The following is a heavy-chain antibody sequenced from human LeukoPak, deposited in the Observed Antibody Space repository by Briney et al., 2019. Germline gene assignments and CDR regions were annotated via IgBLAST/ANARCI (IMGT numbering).Heavy chain of an antibody. CDR2: IYYSGSI. CDR3: ARTVNTAFAYYYYYMDV. D-gene: IGHD5-18*01. CDR1: GGSISSYY. V-gene: IGHV4-59*01. J-gene: IGHJ6*03. Sequence: PSETLSLTCIVSGGSISSYYWSWIRQPPGKGLEWIGYIYYSGSINYNPSLWSRVTISVDTSKNQFSLKLSSVTAAVTAVYYCARTVNTAFAYYYYYMDVWGKGTTVTVSS.